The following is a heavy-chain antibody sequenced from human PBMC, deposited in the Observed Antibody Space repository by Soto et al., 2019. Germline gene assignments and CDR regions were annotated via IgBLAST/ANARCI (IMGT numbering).Heavy chain of an antibody. D-gene: IGHD2-15*01. V-gene: IGHV3-15*01. Sequence: EVQLVESGGGLVKPGGSLRLSCAASGFSFSKAWMSWVRQAPGKGLEWVGRIKSKTDGGTTDYAAPVKGRFTISRDDSINTLYLQMNSLKTEDTAVYYCTTDPRTVTAPFLDYWGQGTLVTVSS. CDR1: GFSFSKAW. CDR3: TTDPRTVTAPFLDY. CDR2: IKSKTDGGTT. J-gene: IGHJ4*02.